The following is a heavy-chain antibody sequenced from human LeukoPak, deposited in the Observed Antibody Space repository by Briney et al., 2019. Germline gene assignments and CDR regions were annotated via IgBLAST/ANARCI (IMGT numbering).Heavy chain of an antibody. CDR1: GGSISSSSYY. CDR3: AREVTLIVVGTFYYYMDV. Sequence: SETLSLTCTVSGGSISSSSYYWGWIRQPPGKGLEWIGSIYYSGSTYYNPSLKSRVTISVDTSKNQFSLKLSSVTAADTAVYYCAREVTLIVVGTFYYYMDVWGKGTTATISS. D-gene: IGHD3-22*01. J-gene: IGHJ6*03. V-gene: IGHV4-39*07. CDR2: IYYSGST.